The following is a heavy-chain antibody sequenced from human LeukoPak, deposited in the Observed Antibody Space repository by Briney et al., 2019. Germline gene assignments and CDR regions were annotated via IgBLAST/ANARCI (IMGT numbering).Heavy chain of an antibody. CDR2: ISSSSSTI. V-gene: IGHV3-48*01. Sequence: PGGSLRLSCAASGFTFSSYSMNWVRQAPGKGLEWVSYISSSSSTIYYADSVKGRFTISRDNSKNTLYLQMNSLRAEDTAVYYCARDGPPYPTKFSYFDYWGQGTLVTVSS. CDR3: ARDGPPYPTKFSYFDY. D-gene: IGHD2-2*01. J-gene: IGHJ4*02. CDR1: GFTFSSYS.